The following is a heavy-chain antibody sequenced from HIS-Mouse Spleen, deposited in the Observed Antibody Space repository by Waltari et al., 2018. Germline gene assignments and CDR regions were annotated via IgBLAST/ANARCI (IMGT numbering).Heavy chain of an antibody. J-gene: IGHJ4*02. V-gene: IGHV3-7*01. D-gene: IGHD7-27*01. CDR2: IKQDGSEK. Sequence: EVQLVESGGGLVQPGGSLRLSCAASGFTFSSYWMSWFRQAPGRGLEWVVNIKQDGSEKYYVDSVKGRFTISRDNAKNSLYLQMNSLRAEDTAVYYCARDGGTGDFDYWGQGTLVTVSS. CDR3: ARDGGTGDFDY. CDR1: GFTFSSYW.